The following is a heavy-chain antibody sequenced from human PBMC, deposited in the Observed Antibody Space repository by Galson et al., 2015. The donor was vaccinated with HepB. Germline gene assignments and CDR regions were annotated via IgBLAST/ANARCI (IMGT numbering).Heavy chain of an antibody. CDR1: GGSFSGYY. CDR2: INHSGST. D-gene: IGHD2-8*01. J-gene: IGHJ4*02. V-gene: IGHV4-34*01. Sequence: ETLSLTCAVYGGSFSGYYWSWIRQPPGKGLEWIGEINHSGSTNYNPSLKSRVTISVDTSKNQFSLKLSSVTAADTAVYYCARGWKDIVLMVYVGAYYFDYWGQGTLVTVSS. CDR3: ARGWKDIVLMVYVGAYYFDY.